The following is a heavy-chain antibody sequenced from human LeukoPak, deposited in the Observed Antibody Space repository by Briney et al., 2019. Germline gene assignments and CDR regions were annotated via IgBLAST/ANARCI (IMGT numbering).Heavy chain of an antibody. CDR1: GGTSSSYA. CDR3: AREIVGATTCFDY. J-gene: IGHJ4*02. Sequence: SVKVSCKASGGTSSSYAISWVRQAPGQGLEWMGGIIPIFGTANYAQKFQGRVTITADESTSTAYMELSSLRSEDTAVYYCAREIVGATTCFDYWGQGTLVTVSS. V-gene: IGHV1-69*13. D-gene: IGHD1-26*01. CDR2: IIPIFGTA.